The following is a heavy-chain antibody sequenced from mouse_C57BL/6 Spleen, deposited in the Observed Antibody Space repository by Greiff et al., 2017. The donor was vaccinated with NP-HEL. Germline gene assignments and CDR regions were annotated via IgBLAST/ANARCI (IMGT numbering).Heavy chain of an antibody. CDR1: GYTFTNYW. V-gene: IGHV1-63*01. D-gene: IGHD1-1*01. J-gene: IGHJ2*01. Sequence: QVQLQQSGAELVMPGASVKLSCKASGYTFTNYWIGWAKQRPGHGLEWIGDIYPGGGYTNYNEKFKGKATLTADKSSSTAYMQFSSLTSEDSAIYYCARRSSSYPSYYFDYWGQGTTLTVSS. CDR2: IYPGGGYT. CDR3: ARRSSSYPSYYFDY.